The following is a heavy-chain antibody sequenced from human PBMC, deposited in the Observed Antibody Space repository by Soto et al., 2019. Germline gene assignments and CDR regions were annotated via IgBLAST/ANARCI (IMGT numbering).Heavy chain of an antibody. CDR2: IIPIFGTA. D-gene: IGHD4-17*01. CDR1: GGTFSSYA. J-gene: IGHJ4*02. Sequence: QVQLVQSGAEVKKPGSSVKVSCKASGGTFSSYAISWVRQAPGQGLEWMGGIIPIFGTANYAQKFQGRVTIPADESTSTAYMELSSLRSEDTALYYCARGILARYGDYVIDYWGQGTLVTVSS. CDR3: ARGILARYGDYVIDY. V-gene: IGHV1-69*01.